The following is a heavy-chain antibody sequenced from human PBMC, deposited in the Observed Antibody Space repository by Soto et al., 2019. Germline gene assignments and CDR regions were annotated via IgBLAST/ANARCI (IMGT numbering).Heavy chain of an antibody. Sequence: GASVKLSCKASGYTFTSYGISWVRQAPGQGLEWMGWISAYNGNTNYAQKLQGRVTMTTDTSTGTAYMELRSLRSDDTAVYYCAIWSGGWYIWYYYYGRDFWGKGTTVTVSS. J-gene: IGHJ6*04. CDR2: ISAYNGNT. CDR3: AIWSGGWYIWYYYYGRDF. V-gene: IGHV1-18*01. CDR1: GYTFTSYG. D-gene: IGHD6-19*01.